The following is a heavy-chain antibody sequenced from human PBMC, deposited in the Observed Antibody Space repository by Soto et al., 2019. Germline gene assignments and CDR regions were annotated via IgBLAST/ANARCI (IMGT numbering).Heavy chain of an antibody. J-gene: IGHJ4*02. D-gene: IGHD3-10*01. V-gene: IGHV1-18*04. Sequence: QVQLLQCGPEVQKPGASVRVSCKTSGYTFTSYGISWVRQAPGQGLEWMGRVSPNNGDTYYAQKFQGRVTMTTDASTNTVYLDLTSLTSDDTAIYFCSRFGAYGSHWGQGTLVTVSS. CDR2: VSPNNGDT. CDR3: SRFGAYGSH. CDR1: GYTFTSYG.